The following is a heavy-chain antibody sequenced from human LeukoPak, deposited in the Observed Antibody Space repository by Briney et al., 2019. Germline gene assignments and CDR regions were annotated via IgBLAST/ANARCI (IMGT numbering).Heavy chain of an antibody. CDR3: ARDRKRWFGELLLDYFDY. J-gene: IGHJ4*02. D-gene: IGHD3-10*01. CDR2: ISAYNGNT. CDR1: GFTFTTYG. Sequence: GASVKVSCKTSGFTFTTYGISWVRKAPGQGLEWMGWISAYNGNTNYAQKLQGRVTMTTDTSTSTAYMDLRGLRSDDTAVYYCARDRKRWFGELLLDYFDYWGQGTLVTVSS. V-gene: IGHV1-18*01.